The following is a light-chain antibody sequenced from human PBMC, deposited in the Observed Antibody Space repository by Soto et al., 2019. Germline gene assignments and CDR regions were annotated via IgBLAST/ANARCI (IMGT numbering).Light chain of an antibody. Sequence: EMVLTQSPGTLSLSPGERATLSCRASQSISSKSLAWYQQKPGQAPRLFIYGASSRATGIPDRFSGSVSGTDGTITISSLKPEDGSVYYCQQYYSTTITFGQGTRLEIK. J-gene: IGKJ5*01. V-gene: IGKV3-20*01. CDR3: QQYYSTTIT. CDR1: QSISSKS. CDR2: GAS.